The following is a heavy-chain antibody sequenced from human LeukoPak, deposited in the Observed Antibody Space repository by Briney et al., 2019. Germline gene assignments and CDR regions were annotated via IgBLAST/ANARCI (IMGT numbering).Heavy chain of an antibody. J-gene: IGHJ3*02. V-gene: IGHV3-23*01. D-gene: IGHD6-13*01. CDR1: GFSFSNYG. Sequence: GGSLRLSCAASGFSFSNYGMSWVRQAPGKGLEWVSSISGYGSSTYYADSVKGRFTISRDNSKNTLYLQMNSLRAEDTAVYYCAKVVYSSPHLDAFDIWGQGTMVTVSS. CDR3: AKVVYSSPHLDAFDI. CDR2: ISGYGSST.